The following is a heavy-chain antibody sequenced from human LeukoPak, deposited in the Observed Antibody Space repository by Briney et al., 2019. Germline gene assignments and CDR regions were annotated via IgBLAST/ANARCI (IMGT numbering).Heavy chain of an antibody. Sequence: GASVKVSCKASGYTFTSYAMNWVRQAPGQGLEWMGWINTNTGNPTYAQGFTGRFVFSLDTSVSTAYLQISSLKAEDTAVYYCARSWRGYSSGWYRETPNFDYWGQGTLVTVSS. J-gene: IGHJ4*02. CDR2: INTNTGNP. CDR3: ARSWRGYSSGWYRETPNFDY. D-gene: IGHD6-19*01. V-gene: IGHV7-4-1*02. CDR1: GYTFTSYA.